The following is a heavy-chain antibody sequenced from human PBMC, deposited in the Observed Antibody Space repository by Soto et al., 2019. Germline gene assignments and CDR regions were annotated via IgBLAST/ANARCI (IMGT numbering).Heavy chain of an antibody. V-gene: IGHV1-2*04. CDR1: GYTFTGYY. J-gene: IGHJ6*02. CDR2: INPNSGGT. D-gene: IGHD4-17*01. CDR3: ARGVSWGDYVRGMDV. Sequence: QVQLVQSGAEVKKPGASVKVSCKASGYTFTGYYMHWVRQAPGQGLEWMGWINPNSGGTNYAQKFQGWVTMTRDTSISTAYMELSRLRSDDTAVYYCARGVSWGDYVRGMDVWGQGTTVTVSS.